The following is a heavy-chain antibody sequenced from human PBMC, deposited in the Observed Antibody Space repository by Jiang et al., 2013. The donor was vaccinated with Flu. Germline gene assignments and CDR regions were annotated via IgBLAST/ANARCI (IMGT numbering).Heavy chain of an antibody. CDR3: AHRLMVVTYSGWFDP. CDR2: IYWDDDK. D-gene: IGHD4-23*01. Sequence: KPTQTLTLTCTFSGFSLSTSGVGVGWIRQPPGKALEWLALIYWDDDKRYSPSLKSRLTITKDTSKNQVVLTMTNMDPVDTATYYCAHRLMVVTYSGWFDPWGQGTLVTVSS. CDR1: GFSLSTSGVG. J-gene: IGHJ5*02. V-gene: IGHV2-5*02.